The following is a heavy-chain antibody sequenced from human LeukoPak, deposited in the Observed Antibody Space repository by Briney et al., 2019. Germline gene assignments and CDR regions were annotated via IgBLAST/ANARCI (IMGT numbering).Heavy chain of an antibody. D-gene: IGHD2-2*02. CDR2: ISAYNGNT. CDR3: ASYCSSTSCYKARYFQH. CDR1: GYTFTSYG. Sequence: ASVKVSCKASGYTFTSYGISWVRQAPGQGLEWMGWISAYNGNTNYAQKLQGRVTMTTDTSTSTAYMELRSLRSDDTAVYYCASYCSSTSCYKARYFQHWGQGTLVTVSS. V-gene: IGHV1-18*01. J-gene: IGHJ1*01.